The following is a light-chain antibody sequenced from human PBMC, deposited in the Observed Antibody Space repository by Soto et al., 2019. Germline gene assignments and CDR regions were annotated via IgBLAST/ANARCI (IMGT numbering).Light chain of an antibody. Sequence: EIVLTQSPGTLSLSPAERATLSGRASQSVRSSYVAWYQQKPGQAPRPLSHRASRRATGIPDRISGSGSGTDFTLTISRLEPEDFAVYYCQQYGSSPITFGQGTRLEIK. J-gene: IGKJ5*01. V-gene: IGKV3-20*01. CDR1: QSVRSSY. CDR3: QQYGSSPIT. CDR2: RAS.